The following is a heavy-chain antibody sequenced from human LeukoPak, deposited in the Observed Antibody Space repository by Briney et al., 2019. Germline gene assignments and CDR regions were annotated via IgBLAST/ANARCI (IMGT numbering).Heavy chain of an antibody. V-gene: IGHV4-39*01. CDR1: GGSISSSRYY. CDR3: ATHYYDSSGYYPWYFDY. J-gene: IGHJ4*02. Sequence: SETLSLTCTVSGGSISSSRYYWGWIRQPPGKGLEWVGGIYYSGYTYYKPSLKRLVTISVDTSKNQFSLKLSSVTAAGTAVYYCATHYYDSSGYYPWYFDYWGQGTLVTVSS. D-gene: IGHD3-22*01. CDR2: IYYSGYT.